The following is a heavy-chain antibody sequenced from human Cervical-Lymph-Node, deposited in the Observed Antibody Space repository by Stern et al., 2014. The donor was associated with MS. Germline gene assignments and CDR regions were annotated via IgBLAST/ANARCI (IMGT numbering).Heavy chain of an antibody. D-gene: IGHD1-26*01. Sequence: VQLVQSGAEVKKPGASVKGSCKASGYTFTHYAIHWVRQAPGQGLEWMGWINTANGTTKYSQKFQGRVTITRDTSATSGYMQMNSLRYEDTAVYYCMGGNYWGQGTLVIVSS. CDR1: GYTFTHYA. CDR3: MGGNY. V-gene: IGHV1-3*04. J-gene: IGHJ4*02. CDR2: INTANGTT.